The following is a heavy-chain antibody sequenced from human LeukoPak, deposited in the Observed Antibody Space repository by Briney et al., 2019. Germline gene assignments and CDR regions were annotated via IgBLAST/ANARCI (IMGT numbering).Heavy chain of an antibody. V-gene: IGHV3-30*02. CDR1: GFIFNYYG. CDR3: AKGLNSSSWNDPFDI. CDR2: IRYDGSNK. Sequence: PGGSLRLSCAASGFIFNYYGMHWVRQAPGKGLEWVAFIRYDGSNKYYADFVKGRFTISRDNSDRTVYLQMNSLRTEDTAVYYCAKGLNSSSWNDPFDIWGQGTMVTVSS. D-gene: IGHD6-13*01. J-gene: IGHJ3*02.